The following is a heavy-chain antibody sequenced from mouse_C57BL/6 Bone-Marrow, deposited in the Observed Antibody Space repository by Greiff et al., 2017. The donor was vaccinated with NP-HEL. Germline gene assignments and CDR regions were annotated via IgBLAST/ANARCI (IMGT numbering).Heavy chain of an antibody. Sequence: VQLQQSGAELARPGASVKLSCKASGYTFTSYGISWVKQRTGQGLEWIGELYPRSGNTYYNEKFKGKATLTADKSSSTAYMELRSLTSEDSAVYFCAIYGSSYEGYFDVWGTGTTVTVSS. D-gene: IGHD1-1*01. CDR1: GYTFTSYG. J-gene: IGHJ1*03. V-gene: IGHV1-81*01. CDR3: AIYGSSYEGYFDV. CDR2: LYPRSGNT.